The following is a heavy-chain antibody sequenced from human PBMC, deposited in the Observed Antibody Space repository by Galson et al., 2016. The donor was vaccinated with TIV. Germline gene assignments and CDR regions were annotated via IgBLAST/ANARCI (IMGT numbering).Heavy chain of an antibody. J-gene: IGHJ4*02. CDR1: GFPLRTSGEG. CDR3: AVARGGGYNFDS. CDR2: IYWDGDK. Sequence: PALVKPTQTLTLTCAFSGFPLRTSGEGVAWARQPPGRALEWLALIYWDGDKRYSPSLKSRLTITKDTSKKQVVLTMANMDPLDTATYYCAVARGGGYNFDSWGQGTLVTVSS. V-gene: IGHV2-5*02. D-gene: IGHD3-16*01.